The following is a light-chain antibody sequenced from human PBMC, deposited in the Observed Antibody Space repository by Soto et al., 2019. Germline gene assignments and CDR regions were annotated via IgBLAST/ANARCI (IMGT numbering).Light chain of an antibody. CDR2: DAS. CDR3: HQHNNWPLT. CDR1: QSVTSN. V-gene: IGKV3-15*01. J-gene: IGKJ4*02. Sequence: EIVMTQSPATLSVSPGERATLSCRASQSVTSNLAWYQQKPGQAPRLLIFDASTRATGIPARFSGSGSGTEVSLIITSLQSEDFVVYYCHQHNNWPLTFGGGTKVEIK.